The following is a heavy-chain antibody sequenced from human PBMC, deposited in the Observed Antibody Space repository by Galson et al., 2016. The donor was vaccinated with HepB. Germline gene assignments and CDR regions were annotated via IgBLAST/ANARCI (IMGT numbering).Heavy chain of an antibody. Sequence: SLRLSCAASGFSFTSSAMHWVRQLPGKGLEWVAVVSSDGSEKHYADSVKGRFTVSRDNSKNTGYLEMNGLKPEDTAVYYCTRDSGYSAGFYRVRYFNYWGQGTILTVSS. CDR1: GFSFTSSA. CDR2: VSSDGSEK. CDR3: TRDSGYSAGFYRVRYFNY. V-gene: IGHV3-30-3*01. D-gene: IGHD5-12*01. J-gene: IGHJ4*02.